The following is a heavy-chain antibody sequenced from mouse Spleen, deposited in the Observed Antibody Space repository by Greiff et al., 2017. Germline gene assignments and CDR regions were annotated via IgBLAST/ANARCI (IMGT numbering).Heavy chain of an antibody. V-gene: IGHV1-52*01. CDR3: ARNYGYYWYFDV. Sequence: VQLQQPGAELVRPGSSVKLSCKASGYTFTSYWMHWVKQRPIQGLEWIGNIDPSDSETHYNQKFKDKATLTVDKSSSTAYMQLSSLTSEDSAVYYCARNYGYYWYFDVWGAGTTVTVSS. D-gene: IGHD1-2*01. CDR2: IDPSDSET. CDR1: GYTFTSYW. J-gene: IGHJ1*01.